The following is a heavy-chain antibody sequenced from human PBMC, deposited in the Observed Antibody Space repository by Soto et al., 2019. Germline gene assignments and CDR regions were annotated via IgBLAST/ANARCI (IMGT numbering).Heavy chain of an antibody. CDR3: ARHGDVVVVPAAPANYYYYYGMDV. Sequence: GESLKISCKGSGYSFTSYWIGWVRQMPGKGLEWMGIIYPGDSDTRYSPSFQGQVTISADKSISTAYLQWSSLKASDTAMYYCARHGDVVVVPAAPANYYYYYGMDVWGQGTTVTVSS. CDR1: GYSFTSYW. J-gene: IGHJ6*02. V-gene: IGHV5-51*01. D-gene: IGHD2-2*01. CDR2: IYPGDSDT.